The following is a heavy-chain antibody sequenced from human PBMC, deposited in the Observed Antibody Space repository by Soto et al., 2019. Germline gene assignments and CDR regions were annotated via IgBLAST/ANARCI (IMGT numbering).Heavy chain of an antibody. CDR3: ARDGREASGMDV. J-gene: IGHJ6*02. D-gene: IGHD1-26*01. CDR1: GGSISSHY. CDR2: IYYRGST. V-gene: IGHV4-59*11. Sequence: SSETLSLTCTVSGGSISSHYWSWVGQAPGKGLEWIGHIYYRGSTNYNPSLRSRSTISVDTSNNQFSLKVNSVTTADTAVYYCARDGREASGMDVWGQGTMVTVSS.